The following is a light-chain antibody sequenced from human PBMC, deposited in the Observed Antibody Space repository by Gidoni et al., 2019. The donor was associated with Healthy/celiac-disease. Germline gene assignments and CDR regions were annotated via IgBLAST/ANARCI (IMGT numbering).Light chain of an antibody. CDR3: QQYDNLPIT. V-gene: IGKV1-33*01. J-gene: IGKJ5*01. Sequence: DIQMTQSPSSLSASVGDRVTITCQASQDIINYLNWYQQKPGKAPKLLIYDAANLETGVPSRFRVSGSGTDFTFTISSLQPEDIATYYCQQYDNLPITFGQGTRLEIK. CDR2: DAA. CDR1: QDIINY.